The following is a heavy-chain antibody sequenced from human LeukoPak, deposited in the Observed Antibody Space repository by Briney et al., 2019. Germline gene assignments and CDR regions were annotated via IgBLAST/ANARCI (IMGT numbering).Heavy chain of an antibody. Sequence: PGRSLRLSCAASGFTFSSYSMNWVRQAPGKGLEWVSAISSSSSYIYYADSVKGRFTISRDNAKNSLYLQMNSLRAEDTAVYYCARVSWPDDSSGYFDYWGQGTLVTVSS. CDR1: GFTFSSYS. CDR2: ISSSSSYI. J-gene: IGHJ4*02. D-gene: IGHD3-22*01. CDR3: ARVSWPDDSSGYFDY. V-gene: IGHV3-21*01.